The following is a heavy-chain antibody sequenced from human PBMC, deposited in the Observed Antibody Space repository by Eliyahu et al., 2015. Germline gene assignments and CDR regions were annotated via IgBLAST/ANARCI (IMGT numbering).Heavy chain of an antibody. CDR1: GFXXSXYX. V-gene: IGHV3-23*01. CDR2: ISGSGGST. Sequence: EVQLLESGGGLVQPGGSLRLSCXASGFXXSXYXMSWVRQAPGKGLEWXSAISGSGGSTYYADSVKGRFTISRDNSKNTLYLQMNSLRAEDTAVYYCAKGITVRVGYLRDYFDYWGQGTLVTVSS. D-gene: IGHD6-25*01. J-gene: IGHJ4*02. CDR3: AKGITVRVGYLRDYFDY.